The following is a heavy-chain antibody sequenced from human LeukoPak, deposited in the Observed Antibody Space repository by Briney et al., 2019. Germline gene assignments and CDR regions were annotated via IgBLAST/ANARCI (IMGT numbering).Heavy chain of an antibody. V-gene: IGHV5-10-1*01. J-gene: IGHJ4*02. Sequence: GESLKISCKGSGYSFTSYWISWVRQMPGKGLEWMGRIDPSDSYINYSPSFQGHVTISADKSIITAYLQWSSLKASDTAMYYCARRSGSYSSHYYFDYWGQGTLVTVSS. CDR1: GYSFTSYW. D-gene: IGHD1-26*01. CDR3: ARRSGSYSSHYYFDY. CDR2: IDPSDSYI.